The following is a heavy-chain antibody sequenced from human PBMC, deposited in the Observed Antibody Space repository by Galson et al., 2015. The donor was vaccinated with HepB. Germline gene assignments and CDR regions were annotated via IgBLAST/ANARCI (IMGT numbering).Heavy chain of an antibody. J-gene: IGHJ4*02. V-gene: IGHV3-23*01. CDR3: AKDSSGYSLELFDY. Sequence: SLRLSCAASGFTFSSHAMSWVRQAPGKGLEWDSGISGGTSNTYYTDSVKGRFTISRDNSKNTLYLQMNSLRDEDTAVYYCAKDSSGYSLELFDYWGQGALVTVSS. D-gene: IGHD3-22*01. CDR1: GFTFSSHA. CDR2: ISGGTSNT.